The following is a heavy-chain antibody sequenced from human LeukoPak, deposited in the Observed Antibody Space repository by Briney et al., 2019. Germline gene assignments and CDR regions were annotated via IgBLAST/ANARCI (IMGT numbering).Heavy chain of an antibody. D-gene: IGHD2-15*01. Sequence: SVKVSCKASGGTFSSYAISWVRQAPGQGLEWMGGIIPIFGTANYAQKFQGRVTINADKSTSTAYMELSSLRSEDTAVYYCAREERYCSGGSCYSAGIFDYWGQGTLVTVSS. CDR1: GGTFSSYA. J-gene: IGHJ4*02. V-gene: IGHV1-69*06. CDR2: IIPIFGTA. CDR3: AREERYCSGGSCYSAGIFDY.